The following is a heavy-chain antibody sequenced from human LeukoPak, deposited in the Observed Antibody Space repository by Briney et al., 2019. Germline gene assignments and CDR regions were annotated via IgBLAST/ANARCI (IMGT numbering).Heavy chain of an antibody. D-gene: IGHD4-11*01. J-gene: IGHJ5*02. CDR2: IIPIFGTA. V-gene: IGHV1-69*13. CDR1: GGTFSSYA. CDR3: ARDREGNYRGYNWFDP. Sequence: SVKVSCKASGGTFSSYAISWVRQAPGQGLEWMGGIIPIFGTANYAQKFQGRVTITADESTSTAYMELSSLRSEDTAVYYCARDREGNYRGYNWFDPWGQGTLVTVSS.